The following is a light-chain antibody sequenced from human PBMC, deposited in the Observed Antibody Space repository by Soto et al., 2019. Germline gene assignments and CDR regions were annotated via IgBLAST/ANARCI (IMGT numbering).Light chain of an antibody. J-gene: IGKJ5*01. V-gene: IGKV1-12*01. Sequence: DIQMTQSPSSVSASVGDRVTITCRASQDISNYLAWYQQKAGKAPKVLIYAASTLQSGVPSRFSGSGFGTHFTLTISSLQTEDFATYYCQQTDSLPITFGQGTDWRL. CDR1: QDISNY. CDR2: AAS. CDR3: QQTDSLPIT.